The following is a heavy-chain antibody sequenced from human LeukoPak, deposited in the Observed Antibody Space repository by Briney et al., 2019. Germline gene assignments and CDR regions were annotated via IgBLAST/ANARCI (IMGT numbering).Heavy chain of an antibody. Sequence: PGGSLRLSCAASGFTFSSYAMSWVRQAPGKGLEWVSSISASGGSTNYADSAKGRFTISRDNSKNTVYLQMNSLRAEDTAVYYCAKVMKGSERLTMVRGVIIKTAGLYYMDVWGKGTTVTVSS. CDR2: ISASGGST. V-gene: IGHV3-23*01. J-gene: IGHJ6*03. CDR3: AKVMKGSERLTMVRGVIIKTAGLYYMDV. D-gene: IGHD3-10*01. CDR1: GFTFSSYA.